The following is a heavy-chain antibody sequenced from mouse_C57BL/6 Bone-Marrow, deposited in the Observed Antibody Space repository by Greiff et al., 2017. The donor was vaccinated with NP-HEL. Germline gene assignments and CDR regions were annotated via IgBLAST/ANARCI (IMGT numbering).Heavy chain of an antibody. CDR3: ARSSPGD. Sequence: QVQLQQPGAELVRPGTSVKLSCKASGYAFTSYWMHWVKQRPGQGLEWIGVIDPSDSYTNYNPKFKGKATLTVDQTSSTAYMQLSSLTSEGSAVYYCARSSPGDWGQGTTLTVSS. D-gene: IGHD1-3*01. V-gene: IGHV1-59*01. CDR2: IDPSDSYT. J-gene: IGHJ2*01. CDR1: GYAFTSYW.